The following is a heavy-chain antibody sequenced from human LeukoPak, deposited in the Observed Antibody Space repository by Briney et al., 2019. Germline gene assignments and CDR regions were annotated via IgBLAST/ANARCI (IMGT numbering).Heavy chain of an antibody. CDR1: GFTFDDYG. CDR3: ARGPYYTSTWYDPRFDY. Sequence: PGGSLRLSCAASGFTFDDYGMSWVRQVPGKGLEWVSGLNWNGDSTSYANSVKGRFTISRDNAKNSPYLQMNSLRAEDTALYYCARGPYYTSTWYDPRFDYWGQGTLVTVSS. D-gene: IGHD6-13*01. CDR2: LNWNGDST. J-gene: IGHJ4*02. V-gene: IGHV3-20*04.